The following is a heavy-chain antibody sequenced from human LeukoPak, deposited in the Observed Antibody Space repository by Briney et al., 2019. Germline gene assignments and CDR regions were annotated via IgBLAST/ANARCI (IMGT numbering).Heavy chain of an antibody. CDR3: AGGPAVTTNDY. CDR1: GGSISSYY. D-gene: IGHD4-17*01. V-gene: IGHV4-59*01. J-gene: IGHJ4*02. CDR2: IHYTGST. Sequence: SETLSLTCTVSGGSISSYYWTWIRQTPGKGLDWIGYIHYTGSTNYNPSLKSRVTISVDTSKSQFSLELPSVTAADTAVYYCAGGPAVTTNDYWGQGTLVTVFS.